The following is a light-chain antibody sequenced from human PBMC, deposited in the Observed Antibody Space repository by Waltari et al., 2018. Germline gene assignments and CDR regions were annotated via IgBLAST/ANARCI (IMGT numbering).Light chain of an antibody. CDR3: QQYGSSPST. CDR1: QSVSSSY. Sequence: EIVLTQSPATLSLSPGERATLSCGASQSVSSSYLAWYQQKPGPAPRLLPFDASSRATSIPDRFSGSGSGTDFTLTISRLEPEDFAVYYCQQYGSSPSTFGPGTKVDIK. V-gene: IGKV3D-20*01. CDR2: DAS. J-gene: IGKJ3*01.